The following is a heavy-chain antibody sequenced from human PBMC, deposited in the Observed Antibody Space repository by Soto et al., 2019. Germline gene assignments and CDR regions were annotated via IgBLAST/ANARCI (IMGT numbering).Heavy chain of an antibody. CDR2: TYHSGSP. Sequence: SETLSLTCTVSGGSISSYYWSWIRQPPGKGLEWIGHTYHSGSPNYNPSLKSRVIISVDRSKNQFSLKLSSVTAADTAVYYCARSNSGYYKWFDPWGQGTLVTVSS. D-gene: IGHD3-22*01. CDR1: GGSISSYY. CDR3: ARSNSGYYKWFDP. V-gene: IGHV4-59*12. J-gene: IGHJ5*02.